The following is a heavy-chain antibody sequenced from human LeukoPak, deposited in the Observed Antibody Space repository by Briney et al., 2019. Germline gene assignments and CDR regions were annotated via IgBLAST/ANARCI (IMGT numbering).Heavy chain of an antibody. CDR1: GFTFSSYW. V-gene: IGHV3-7*01. J-gene: IGHJ4*02. CDR2: IKQDGSEK. Sequence: PGGSLRLSCAASGFTFSSYWMSWVRQAPGKGLEWVANIKQDGSEKYCVDSVKGRFSISRDNAKSSLYLQMNSLRGDDTAVYYCARDRALYDSRRGYYYTEDDYWGQGTLVTVSS. D-gene: IGHD3-22*01. CDR3: ARDRALYDSRRGYYYTEDDY.